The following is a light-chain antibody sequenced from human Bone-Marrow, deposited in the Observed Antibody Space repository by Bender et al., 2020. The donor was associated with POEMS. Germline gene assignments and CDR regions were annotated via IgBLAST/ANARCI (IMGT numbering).Light chain of an antibody. CDR1: SSDVGSYNL. CDR3: GSYTSTSTYV. J-gene: IGLJ1*01. Sequence: QSALTQSASVSGSPGQSITISCTGTSSDVGSYNLVSWYQQHPGKAPKLMIYKVSERPSGVPDRFSGSKSGNTASLTISGLQAEDEADYYCGSYTSTSTYVFGTGTKVTVL. CDR2: KVS. V-gene: IGLV2-14*02.